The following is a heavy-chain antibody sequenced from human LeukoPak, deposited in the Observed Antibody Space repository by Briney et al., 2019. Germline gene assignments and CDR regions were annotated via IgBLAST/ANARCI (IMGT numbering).Heavy chain of an antibody. V-gene: IGHV1-2*02. J-gene: IGHJ4*02. CDR2: INPNSGGT. Sequence: ASVKVSCKASGYTFTGYYMHWVRQAPGQGLEWMGWINPNSGGTNYAQKFQGRVTMTRDTSISTAYMELSRLRSDDTAVYYCAKARGLQPPFDYWGQGTLVTVSS. CDR1: GYTFTGYY. D-gene: IGHD2-15*01. CDR3: AKARGLQPPFDY.